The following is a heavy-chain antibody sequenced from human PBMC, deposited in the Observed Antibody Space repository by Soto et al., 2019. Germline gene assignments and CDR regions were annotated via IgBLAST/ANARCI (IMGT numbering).Heavy chain of an antibody. D-gene: IGHD4-17*01. CDR1: GFTFFDYG. J-gene: IGHJ4*02. Sequence: PGGSLRLSCAVSGFTFFDYGMHWVRQAPGKGLEWVTFIWFNGTTAYYADSVKGRFTISRDNSRNTVYLHMSGLRVDDTAMYYCARALDRFGDYIGYFDYWGQGTPVTVSS. CDR3: ARALDRFGDYIGYFDY. V-gene: IGHV3-33*01. CDR2: IWFNGTTA.